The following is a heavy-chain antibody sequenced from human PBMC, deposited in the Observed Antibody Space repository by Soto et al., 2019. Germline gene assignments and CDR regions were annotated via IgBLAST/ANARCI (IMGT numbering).Heavy chain of an antibody. V-gene: IGHV3-23*01. CDR1: GFTFSTYA. D-gene: IGHD6-25*01. J-gene: IGHJ4*02. CDR3: AKQPLKVPLRFDY. Sequence: EVQLLESGGGLVQPGGSLRLSCAASGFTFSTYAMPWVRQAPGKGLEWVSSISSSSGSTFYADSVKGRFTISRDNAENTLSLQMNSLRAEDTAVYYCAKQPLKVPLRFDYWGQGTLGTVSS. CDR2: ISSSSGST.